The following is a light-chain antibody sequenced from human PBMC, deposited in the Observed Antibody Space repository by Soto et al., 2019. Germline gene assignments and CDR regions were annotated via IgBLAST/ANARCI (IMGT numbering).Light chain of an antibody. CDR1: QSISSW. CDR3: QQYNSYPWT. J-gene: IGKJ1*01. Sequence: DIQMTQSPSTRSASVGDRVTITCRASQSISSWLAWYQQKPGKAPKFLIYDASSLESGVPSRFSGSGSGTEFTLTITSLQPDDFAAYYCQQYNSYPWTFGQGTKVEIK. CDR2: DAS. V-gene: IGKV1-5*01.